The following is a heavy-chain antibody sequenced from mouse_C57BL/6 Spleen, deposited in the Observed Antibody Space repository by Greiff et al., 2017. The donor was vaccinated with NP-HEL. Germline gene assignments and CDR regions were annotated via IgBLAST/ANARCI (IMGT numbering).Heavy chain of an antibody. V-gene: IGHV1-64*01. CDR3: AGLWYYYAMDY. D-gene: IGHD1-1*02. CDR1: GYTFTSYW. Sequence: VQLQQPGAELVKPGASVKLSCKASGYTFTSYWMHWVKQRPGQGLEWIGMIHPNSGSTNYNEKFKSKATLTVDKSSSTAYMQLSSLTSEDSAVYYCAGLWYYYAMDYWGQGTSVTVSS. J-gene: IGHJ4*01. CDR2: IHPNSGST.